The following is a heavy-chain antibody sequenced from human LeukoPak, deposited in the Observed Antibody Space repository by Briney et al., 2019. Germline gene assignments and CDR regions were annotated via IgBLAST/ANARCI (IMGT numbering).Heavy chain of an antibody. D-gene: IGHD2-2*01. V-gene: IGHV4-34*01. Sequence: PSETLSLTCAVYGGSFSGYYWSWIRQPPGKGLEWIGSIYYSGSTYYNPSLKSRVTISVDTSKTQFSLKLSSVTAADTAVYYCARDRTGYDYGDYWGQGTLVTVSS. J-gene: IGHJ4*02. CDR3: ARDRTGYDYGDY. CDR1: GGSFSGYY. CDR2: IYYSGST.